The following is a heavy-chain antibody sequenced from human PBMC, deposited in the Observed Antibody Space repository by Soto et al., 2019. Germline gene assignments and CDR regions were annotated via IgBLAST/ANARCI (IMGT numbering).Heavy chain of an antibody. CDR1: GLPPCHYA. CDR2: MTGIGQHT. D-gene: IGHD2-2*01. J-gene: IGHJ4*02. CDR3: VKADVVRVVHTRSFDS. V-gene: IGHV3-64D*06. Sequence: PGGCRRLPCSAAGLPPCHYAMYWVRQATGNGLEYLSDMTGIGQHTYYVSSVKGRFIITTDNSKNIFYLQMRSLRTDDKAVYYCVKADVVRVVHTRSFDSFGQVTVVAVSS.